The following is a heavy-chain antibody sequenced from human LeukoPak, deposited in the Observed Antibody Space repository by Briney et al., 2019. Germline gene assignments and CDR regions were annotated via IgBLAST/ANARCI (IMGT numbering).Heavy chain of an antibody. V-gene: IGHV1-46*01. J-gene: IGHJ4*02. Sequence: ASLKVSCKASGYTFTSYYMHWVRQSPGQRLEWMRIINPSGGSTSYAQKFQGRVTMTRDTSTSTVYMEVSSLRSEDTTVYYCARGTANFWSGYSSHFDYWGQGTLVTVSS. CDR2: INPSGGST. CDR3: ARGTANFWSGYSSHFDY. CDR1: GYTFTSYY. D-gene: IGHD3-3*01.